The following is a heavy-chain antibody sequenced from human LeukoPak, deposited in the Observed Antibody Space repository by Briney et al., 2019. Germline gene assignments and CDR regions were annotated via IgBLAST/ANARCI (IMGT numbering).Heavy chain of an antibody. CDR2: ISGSGGST. D-gene: IGHD6-13*01. CDR1: GFTFSSYA. V-gene: IGHV3-23*01. CDR3: ARDIHIIAAAGRFDY. Sequence: PGGSLRLSCAASGFTFSSYAMSWVRQAPGKGLEWVSAISGSGGSTYYADSVKGRFTISRDNSKNTLYLQMNSLRVEDTAVYYCARDIHIIAAAGRFDYWGQGTLVTVSS. J-gene: IGHJ4*02.